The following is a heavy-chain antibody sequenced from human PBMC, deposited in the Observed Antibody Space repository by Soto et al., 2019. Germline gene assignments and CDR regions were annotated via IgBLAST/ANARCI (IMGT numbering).Heavy chain of an antibody. D-gene: IGHD2-21*02. CDR3: ARVSLYCGGDCYDY. CDR1: GFTFSSYW. CDR2: INSDGSST. Sequence: GGSLRLSCAASGFTFSSYWMHWVRQAPGKGLVWVSRINSDGSSTSYADSVKGRFTISRDNAKNTLYLQMNSLRAEDTAVYYCARVSLYCGGDCYDYWGQGTLVTVPQ. J-gene: IGHJ4*02. V-gene: IGHV3-74*01.